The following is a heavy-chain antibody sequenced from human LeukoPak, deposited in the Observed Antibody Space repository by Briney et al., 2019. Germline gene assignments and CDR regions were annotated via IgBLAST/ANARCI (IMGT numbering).Heavy chain of an antibody. CDR3: AKYYYGSGSPNWFDP. D-gene: IGHD3-10*01. CDR1: GFTFSSYA. V-gene: IGHV3-64*01. J-gene: IGHJ5*02. CDR2: ISSNGGST. Sequence: GGSLRLSCAASGFTFSSYAMHWVRQAPGKGLEYVSAISSNGGSTYYANSVKGRFTISRDNSKNTLYLQMNSLRAEDTAVYYCAKYYYGSGSPNWFDPWGQGTLVTVSS.